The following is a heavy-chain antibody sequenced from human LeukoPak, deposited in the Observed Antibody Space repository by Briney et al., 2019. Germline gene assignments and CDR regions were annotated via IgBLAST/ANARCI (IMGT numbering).Heavy chain of an antibody. V-gene: IGHV3-30*03. Sequence: TGGSLRLSCAASGFTFSSYGMHWVRQAPGKGLEWVAVISYDGSNKYYADSVKGRFTISRDNSKNTLYLQMNSLRAEDTAVYYCARDIGYGGLGFDYWGQGTLVTVSS. CDR2: ISYDGSNK. D-gene: IGHD1-26*01. CDR1: GFTFSSYG. J-gene: IGHJ4*02. CDR3: ARDIGYGGLGFDY.